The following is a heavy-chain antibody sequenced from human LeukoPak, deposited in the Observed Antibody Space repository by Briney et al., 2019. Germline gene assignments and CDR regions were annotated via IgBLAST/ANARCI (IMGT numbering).Heavy chain of an antibody. J-gene: IGHJ4*02. V-gene: IGHV3-30-3*01. CDR3: ARTNIGYSYAPY. Sequence: GGSLRLSCAASGFTFSSYAMHWVRQAPGKGLEWVAVISYDGSNKYYADSVKGRFTISRDNSKNTLYLQMNSLRAEDTAVYYCARTNIGYSYAPYWGQGTLVTVSS. D-gene: IGHD5-18*01. CDR2: ISYDGSNK. CDR1: GFTFSSYA.